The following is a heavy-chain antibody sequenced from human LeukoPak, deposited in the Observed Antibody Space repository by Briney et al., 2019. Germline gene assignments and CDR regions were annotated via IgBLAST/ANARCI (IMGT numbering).Heavy chain of an antibody. V-gene: IGHV4-59*08. J-gene: IGHJ6*02. CDR2: IYYSGII. D-gene: IGHD6-13*01. CDR1: GDSISSYY. CDR3: ARSSSPYYYYGMDV. Sequence: PSETLSLTCTVSGDSISSYYWSWIRQPPGKGLEWIGYIYYSGIINYNPSLQSRVTISVDTSKNQFSLKLSSVTAADTAVYYCARSSSPYYYYGMDVWGQGTTVTDSS.